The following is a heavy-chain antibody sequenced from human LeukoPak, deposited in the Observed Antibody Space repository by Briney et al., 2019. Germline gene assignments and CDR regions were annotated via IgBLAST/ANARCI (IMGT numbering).Heavy chain of an antibody. CDR2: IWYDGSER. D-gene: IGHD2-15*01. V-gene: IGHV3-33*01. Sequence: PGESLRLSCAASAFTFSNYGMRWVRQPPGKGLEWVAVIWYDGSERYYADPVKGRVTISRDNSMNTLYLPMSGLRAEDTAVYYCESGAARACCGFAFDIWGQGTIVAVSS. CDR1: AFTFSNYG. CDR3: ESGAARACCGFAFDI. J-gene: IGHJ3*02.